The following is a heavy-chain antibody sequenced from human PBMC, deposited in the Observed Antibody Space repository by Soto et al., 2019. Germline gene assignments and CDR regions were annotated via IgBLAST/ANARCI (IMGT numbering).Heavy chain of an antibody. V-gene: IGHV4-59*01. J-gene: IGHJ4*01. D-gene: IGHD4-17*01. CDR1: GGSIRDYL. CDR2: IYYSGRT. Sequence: PSETLSLTCTVSGGSIRDYLWTWIRQTPGKGLVWIGYIYYSGRTNYNPSRKSRVSISVDTSKNHFSLQLRSVTAADTAVYYCARVGGDDCGDSGGIDYWGRGTLVTVSS. CDR3: ARVGGDDCGDSGGIDY.